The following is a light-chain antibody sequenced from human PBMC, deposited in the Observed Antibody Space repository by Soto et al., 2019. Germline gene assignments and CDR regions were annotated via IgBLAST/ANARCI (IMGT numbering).Light chain of an antibody. Sequence: QSALTQPASVSGSPGQSITISCTGTSSDVGAYNFVSWYRQYPGKAPKLIIYNVSDRPSGVSNRFSGSKSANTASLTISGLQAEDEADYYCTSPTRRSTYVFGTGTKVPVL. CDR2: NVS. CDR3: TSPTRRSTYV. CDR1: SSDVGAYNF. J-gene: IGLJ1*01. V-gene: IGLV2-14*03.